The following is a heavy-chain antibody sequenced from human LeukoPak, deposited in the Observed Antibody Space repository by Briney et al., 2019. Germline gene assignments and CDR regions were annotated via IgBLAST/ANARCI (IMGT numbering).Heavy chain of an antibody. J-gene: IGHJ6*02. CDR1: GFTFGDYA. V-gene: IGHV3-49*04. Sequence: GGSLRLSCTASGFTFGDYAMTWVRQAPGKGLEWAGLIRSKAYGGTTEFAASVKGRFIISRDDSKSIAYLQMNSLKTEDTAVYYCTAYDPSDYYGMDVWGQGTTVTVS. D-gene: IGHD5-12*01. CDR2: IRSKAYGGTT. CDR3: TAYDPSDYYGMDV.